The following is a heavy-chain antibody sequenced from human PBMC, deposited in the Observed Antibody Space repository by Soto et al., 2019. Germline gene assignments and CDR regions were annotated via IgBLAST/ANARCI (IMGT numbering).Heavy chain of an antibody. Sequence: QVQLQESGPGLVKPSETLSLTCTVSGGSISSYYWSWVRQPPGKGLEGIGYIYYSGSTNYNPSLKSRVTISLDTSNNQFSLKLSSVTAADTSVYYCARRWGAAFDYWGQGTLVTVSS. D-gene: IGHD1-26*01. J-gene: IGHJ4*02. CDR1: GGSISSYY. CDR2: IYYSGST. CDR3: ARRWGAAFDY. V-gene: IGHV4-59*08.